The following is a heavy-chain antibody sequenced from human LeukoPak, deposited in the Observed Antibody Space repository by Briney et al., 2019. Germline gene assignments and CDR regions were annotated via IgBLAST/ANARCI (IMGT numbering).Heavy chain of an antibody. J-gene: IGHJ3*02. V-gene: IGHV3-21*01. CDR3: ARAITIFGVAYGDAFDI. CDR1: GFTFSSYS. CDR2: ISSSSSYI. Sequence: GGSLRLSCAASGFTFSSYSMNWVRQAPGKGLEWVSSISSSSSYIYYADSVKGRFTISRDNAKNSLYLQMNSLRAEDTAVYYCARAITIFGVAYGDAFDIWGQGTMVTVSS. D-gene: IGHD3-3*01.